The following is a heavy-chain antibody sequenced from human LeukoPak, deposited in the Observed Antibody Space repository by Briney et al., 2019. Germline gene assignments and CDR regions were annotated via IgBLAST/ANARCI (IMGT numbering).Heavy chain of an antibody. Sequence: GSLRLSCAASGFTFGDYYMSWIRQAPGKGLEWIGYIYYSGSTNYNPSLKSRVTISVDTSKNQFSLKLSSVTAADTAVYYCARDFDGSGSHYYYGMDVWGQGTTVTVSS. V-gene: IGHV4-4*08. D-gene: IGHD3-10*01. J-gene: IGHJ6*02. CDR2: IYYSGST. CDR1: GFTFGDYY. CDR3: ARDFDGSGSHYYYGMDV.